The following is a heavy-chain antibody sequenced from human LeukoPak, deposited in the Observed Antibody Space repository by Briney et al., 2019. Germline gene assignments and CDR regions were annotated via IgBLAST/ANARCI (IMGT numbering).Heavy chain of an antibody. V-gene: IGHV3-23*01. CDR3: AKAVAVALDY. J-gene: IGHJ4*02. Sequence: GGSLRLSCAASGFIFSDFDMSWVRQAPGKGLEWVSAISHSGRSRYYADSVKGRFTISRDNSKNTLYLEMNSLRADDTAVYYCAKAVAVALDYWGQGTLVTVSS. CDR1: GFIFSDFD. CDR2: ISHSGRSR. D-gene: IGHD6-19*01.